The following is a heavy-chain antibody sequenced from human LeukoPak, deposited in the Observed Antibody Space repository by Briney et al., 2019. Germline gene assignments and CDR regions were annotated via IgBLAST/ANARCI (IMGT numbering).Heavy chain of an antibody. CDR3: AGGYYYDSSGYNHFDY. CDR1: GGSIRSSYYY. V-gene: IGHV4-39*07. D-gene: IGHD3-22*01. Sequence: SETLSLTCTVSGGSIRSSYYYWGWIRQPPGKGLEWIGSIYDSGSTYYNPSLKSRVTTSVDTSKNQFSLKLSSVTAADTAVYYCAGGYYYDSSGYNHFDYWGQGTLVTVSS. CDR2: IYDSGST. J-gene: IGHJ4*02.